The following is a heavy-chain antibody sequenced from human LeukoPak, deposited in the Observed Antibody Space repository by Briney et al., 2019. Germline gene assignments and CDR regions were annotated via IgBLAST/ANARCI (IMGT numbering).Heavy chain of an antibody. CDR3: ARQSYYYDSSGYYYDY. CDR2: IYYSGST. Sequence: SETLSLTCTASGGSISSSSYYWGWIRQPPGKGLEWIGSIYYSGSTYYNPSFKSRVTISVDTSKNQFSLRLSSVTAADTAVYYCARQSYYYDSSGYYYDYWGQGTLVTVSS. CDR1: GGSISSSSYY. V-gene: IGHV4-39*01. D-gene: IGHD3-22*01. J-gene: IGHJ4*02.